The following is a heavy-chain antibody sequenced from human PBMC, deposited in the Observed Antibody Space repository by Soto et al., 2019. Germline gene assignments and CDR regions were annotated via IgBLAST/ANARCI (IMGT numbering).Heavy chain of an antibody. CDR2: IYHSGST. Sequence: SETLSLTCAVSSGSISSSNWWSCVRQPPGKGLEWIGEIYHSGSTNYNPSLKSRVTISVDKSKNQFSPKLSSVTAADTAVYYCARGTFWSGPSDYWGQGTLVTVSS. D-gene: IGHD3-3*01. CDR3: ARGTFWSGPSDY. V-gene: IGHV4-4*02. CDR1: SGSISSSNW. J-gene: IGHJ4*02.